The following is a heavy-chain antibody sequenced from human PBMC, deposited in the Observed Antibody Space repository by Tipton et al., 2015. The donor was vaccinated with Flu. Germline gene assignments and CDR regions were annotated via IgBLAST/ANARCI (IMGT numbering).Heavy chain of an antibody. CDR1: GGSFSGYY. CDR3: ARGRVRGGL. Sequence: TLSLTCAVHGGSFSGYYWSWIRQPPGKGLEWIGEIDDSGSTNYNPSLKSRVTISVDTSKNQFSLKLSSVTAADTAVYYCARGRVRGGLWGQGTLVTVSS. V-gene: IGHV4-34*01. CDR2: IDDSGST. J-gene: IGHJ4*02. D-gene: IGHD3-16*01.